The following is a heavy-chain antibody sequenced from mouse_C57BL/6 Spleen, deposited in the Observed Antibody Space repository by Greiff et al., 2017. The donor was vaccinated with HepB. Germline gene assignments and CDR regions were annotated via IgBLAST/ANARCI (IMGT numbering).Heavy chain of an antibody. CDR3: TRGGSIYYDYDGGYFDY. CDR1: GFTFSSYA. V-gene: IGHV5-9-1*02. CDR2: ISSGGDYI. D-gene: IGHD2-4*01. Sequence: DVQLVESGEGLVKPGGSLKLSCAASGFTFSSYAMSWVRQTPEKRLEWVAYISSGGDYIYYADTVKGRFTISRDNARNTLYLQMSSLKSEDTAMYYCTRGGSIYYDYDGGYFDYWGQGTTLTVSS. J-gene: IGHJ2*01.